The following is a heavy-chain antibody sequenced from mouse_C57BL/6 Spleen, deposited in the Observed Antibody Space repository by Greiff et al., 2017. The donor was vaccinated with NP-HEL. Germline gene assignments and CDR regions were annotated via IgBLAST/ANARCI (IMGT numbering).Heavy chain of an antibody. J-gene: IGHJ1*03. D-gene: IGHD1-1*01. V-gene: IGHV5-4*01. CDR3: ARVRYYGSGYFDV. CDR2: ISDGGSYT. CDR1: GFTFSSYA. Sequence: EVHLVESGGGLVKPGGSLKLSCAASGFTFSSYAMSWVRQTPEKRLEWVATISDGGSYTYYPDNVKGRFTISRDNAKNNLYLQMSHLKSEDTAMYYCARVRYYGSGYFDVWGTGTTVTVSS.